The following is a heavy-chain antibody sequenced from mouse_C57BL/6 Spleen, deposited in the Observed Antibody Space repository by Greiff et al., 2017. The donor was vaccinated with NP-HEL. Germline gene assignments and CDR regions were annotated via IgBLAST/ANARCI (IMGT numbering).Heavy chain of an antibody. CDR1: GYTFTDYE. Sequence: VKLQESGAELVRPGASVTLSCKASGYTFTDYEMHWVKQTPVHGLEWIGAIDPETGGTAYNQKFKGKAILTADKSSSTAYMELRSLTSEDSAVYYCTRGDLLSAYFDYWGQGTTLTVSS. CDR3: TRGDLLSAYFDY. V-gene: IGHV1-15*01. J-gene: IGHJ2*01. D-gene: IGHD1-1*01. CDR2: IDPETGGT.